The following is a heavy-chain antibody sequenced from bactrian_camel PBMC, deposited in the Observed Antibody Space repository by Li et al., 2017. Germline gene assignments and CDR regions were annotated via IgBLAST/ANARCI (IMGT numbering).Heavy chain of an antibody. CDR2: IARGGST. Sequence: HVQLVESGGGSAQAGESLTLSCAASGFSVSGNCMAWFRQAPGKEREWVASIARGGSTYYHESLRGRFTISRNNAQNTIYLQMNSLKPEDTAMFYCAAGKSRTCPSPDNYWGQGTQVTVS. D-gene: IGHD6*01. J-gene: IGHJ4*01. V-gene: IGHV3S53*01. CDR3: AAGKSRTCPSPDNY. CDR1: GFSVSGNC.